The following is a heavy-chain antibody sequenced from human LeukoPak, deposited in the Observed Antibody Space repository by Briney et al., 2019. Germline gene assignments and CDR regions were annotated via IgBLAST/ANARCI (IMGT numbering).Heavy chain of an antibody. CDR3: ARRDDYGDYLFDY. V-gene: IGHV4-39*01. J-gene: IGHJ4*02. D-gene: IGHD4-17*01. Sequence: SETLSLTCTVSGVSISSSSYYWGGIRQPPGKGLEWIGSIYYSGSTYYNPSLKSRVTISVDTSKNQFSLKLSSVTAADTAVYYCARRDDYGDYLFDYWGQGTLVTVSS. CDR1: GVSISSSSYY. CDR2: IYYSGST.